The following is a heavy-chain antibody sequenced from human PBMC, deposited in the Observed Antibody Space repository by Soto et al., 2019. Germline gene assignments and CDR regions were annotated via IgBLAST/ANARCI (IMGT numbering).Heavy chain of an antibody. J-gene: IGHJ4*02. CDR1: GFTFSSYA. Sequence: GGSLRLSCAASGFTFSSYAMSWVRQAPGKGLEWVSAISGSGGSTYYADSVKGRFTISRDNSKNTLYLQMNSLRAEDTAVYYCAKDIVVVVAATHFDYWGQGTLVTVSS. D-gene: IGHD2-15*01. CDR2: ISGSGGST. CDR3: AKDIVVVVAATHFDY. V-gene: IGHV3-23*01.